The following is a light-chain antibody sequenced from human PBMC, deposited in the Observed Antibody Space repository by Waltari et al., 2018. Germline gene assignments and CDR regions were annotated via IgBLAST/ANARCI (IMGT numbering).Light chain of an antibody. CDR1: QNVGNY. CDR2: DAS. J-gene: IGKJ4*01. Sequence: EIVLTQSTATLSLAPGETATLSCRASQNVGNYLGWYQQRPCQAPRLLIDDASNRATGTPARFSGSGSGTDFTLTISTLEPEDFAVYYCQQRRFWPLTFGGGTKVEIK. CDR3: QQRRFWPLT. V-gene: IGKV3-11*01.